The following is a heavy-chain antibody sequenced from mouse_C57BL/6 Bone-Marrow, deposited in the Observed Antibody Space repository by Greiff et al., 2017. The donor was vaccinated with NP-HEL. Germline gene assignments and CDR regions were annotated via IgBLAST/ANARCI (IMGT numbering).Heavy chain of an antibody. CDR2: INPSSGYT. CDR3: ASPDGEGIAY. CDR1: GYTFTSYT. Sequence: QVQLQQSGAELARPGASVKMSCKASGYTFTSYTMHWVKQRPGQGLEWIGYINPSSGYTKYNQKFKDKATLTADKSSSTAYMQLSSLTSEDSAVYYCASPDGEGIAYWGQGTLVTVSA. J-gene: IGHJ3*01. V-gene: IGHV1-4*01.